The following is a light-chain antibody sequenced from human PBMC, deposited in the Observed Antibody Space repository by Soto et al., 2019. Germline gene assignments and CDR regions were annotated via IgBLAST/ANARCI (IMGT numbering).Light chain of an antibody. CDR2: WAS. Sequence: DIVMTQSPDSLAVSLGERATINCKSSQSVLYSSNNKNYLAWYQQKPGQPPKLLIYWASTRESGVPDRFSGSGSRTDFPLTSSSLQAEDVAVYYCQQYYSPPVTFGPGTKVDIK. V-gene: IGKV4-1*01. CDR3: QQYYSPPVT. CDR1: QSVLYSSNNKNY. J-gene: IGKJ3*01.